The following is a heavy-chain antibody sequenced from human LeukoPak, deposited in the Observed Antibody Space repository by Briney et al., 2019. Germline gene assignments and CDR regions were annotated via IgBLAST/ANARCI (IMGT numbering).Heavy chain of an antibody. CDR3: ARGDTAMAYNWFDP. CDR2: IYHSGST. Sequence: SETLSLTCTVSGGSISSYSWSWIRQPPGKGLEWIGYIYHSGSTYYNPSLKSRVTISVDRSKNQFSLKLSSVTAADTAVYYCARGDTAMAYNWFDPWGQGTLVTVSS. D-gene: IGHD5-18*01. V-gene: IGHV4-30-2*01. J-gene: IGHJ5*02. CDR1: GGSISSYS.